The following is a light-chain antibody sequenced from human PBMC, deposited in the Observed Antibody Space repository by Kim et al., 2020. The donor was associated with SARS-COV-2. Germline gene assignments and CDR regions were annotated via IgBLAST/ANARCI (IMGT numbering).Light chain of an antibody. J-gene: IGLJ3*02. Sequence: ALVRTVKITGQGNILRSYYASWYQQKPGQAPVLVIYGKNNRPSGIPDRFSGSSSGNTASLTITGAQAEDEADYYCNSRDSSGNHLVFGGGTQLTVL. CDR1: ILRSYY. CDR3: NSRDSSGNHLV. V-gene: IGLV3-19*01. CDR2: GKN.